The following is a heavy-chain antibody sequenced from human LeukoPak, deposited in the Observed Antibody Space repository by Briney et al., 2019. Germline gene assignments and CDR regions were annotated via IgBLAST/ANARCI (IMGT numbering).Heavy chain of an antibody. CDR1: GFSLSGTW. J-gene: IGHJ4*02. V-gene: IGHV3-74*01. CDR2: INNDGSST. CDR3: SMESS. D-gene: IGHD3-3*01. Sequence: GGSLRLSCVGSGFSLSGTWMHWVRQAPGKGLVWVSGINNDGSSTYCADSVKGRFTISRDDPRNTLYLQMHSLRDEDTAVYFCSMESSWGQGTLVTVSS.